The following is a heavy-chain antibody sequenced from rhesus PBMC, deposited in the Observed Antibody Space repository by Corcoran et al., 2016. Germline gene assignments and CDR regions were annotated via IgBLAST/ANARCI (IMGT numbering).Heavy chain of an antibody. Sequence: QVQLVQSGAEVKKPGTSVKLSCKASGYTFTSFYIKWVRKAPGQGLAWMGWINPNNGNTGYAQNFQGRVTMTRDTSTSTAYMELSSLRSEDTAVYYCARRYSNFDYWGQGVLVTVSS. V-gene: IGHV1-200*01. CDR3: ARRYSNFDY. J-gene: IGHJ4*01. D-gene: IGHD3-3*01. CDR1: GYTFTSFY. CDR2: INPNNGNT.